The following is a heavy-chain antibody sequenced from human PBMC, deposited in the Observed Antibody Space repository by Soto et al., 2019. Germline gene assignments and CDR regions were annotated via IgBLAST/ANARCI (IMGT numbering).Heavy chain of an antibody. D-gene: IGHD4-17*01. CDR1: GFTFSSYW. Sequence: GGSLRLSCAASGFTFSSYWMSWVRQAPGKGLEWVANIKQDGSEKYYGDSVKGRFTISRDNAKNSLYLQMNSLRAEDTAVYYCANNDYGDYRGAAAFDIWGQGTMVTVSS. CDR3: ANNDYGDYRGAAAFDI. V-gene: IGHV3-7*01. J-gene: IGHJ3*02. CDR2: IKQDGSEK.